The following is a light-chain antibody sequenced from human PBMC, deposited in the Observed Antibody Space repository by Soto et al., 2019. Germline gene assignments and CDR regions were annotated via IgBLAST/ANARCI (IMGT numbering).Light chain of an antibody. CDR1: QSVSSTY. V-gene: IGKV3-20*01. CDR2: GAS. J-gene: IGKJ2*02. CDR3: HQYGSSPGT. Sequence: EIVLTQSPGTLSLSPGERVTLSCRASQSVSSTYLAWYQQKPGQAPRLLIYGASSRATAIPDRFSGSGSGTDFTLTISRLEPEDFAVYYCHQYGSSPGTFGGGTKLEIK.